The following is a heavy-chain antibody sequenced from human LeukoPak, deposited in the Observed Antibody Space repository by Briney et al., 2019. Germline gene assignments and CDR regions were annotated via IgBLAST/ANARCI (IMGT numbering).Heavy chain of an antibody. CDR3: IVIVPDDAFDI. V-gene: IGHV4-39*01. J-gene: IGHJ3*02. D-gene: IGHD3-22*01. CDR2: VHYSGSS. Sequence: SETLSLTCSVPGGSISSSNYYWGWIRQSPGKGLEWIGSVHYSGSSYYNPSLKSRVTIFVDTPKNQLSLKLSSVTAADTAVYFCIVIVPDDAFDIWGQGTMVTVSS. CDR1: GGSISSSNYY.